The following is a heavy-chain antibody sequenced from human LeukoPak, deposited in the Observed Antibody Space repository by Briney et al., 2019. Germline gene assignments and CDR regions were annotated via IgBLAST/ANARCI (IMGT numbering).Heavy chain of an antibody. CDR1: GYTFTSYD. CDR2: ISAYNGNT. V-gene: IGHV1-18*01. CDR3: ARGHSDGWSPDWFHP. Sequence: ASVKVSCKASGYTFTSYDINWVRQAPGQGLEWMGWISAYNGNTNYAQKLQGRVTMTTDTSTSTAYMELRSLRSDDTAVYYCARGHSDGWSPDWFHPWGQGTLVTVSS. J-gene: IGHJ5*02. D-gene: IGHD6-19*01.